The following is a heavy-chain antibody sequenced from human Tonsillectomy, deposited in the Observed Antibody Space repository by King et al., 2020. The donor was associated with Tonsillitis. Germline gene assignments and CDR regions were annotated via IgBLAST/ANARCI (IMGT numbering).Heavy chain of an antibody. Sequence: VQLVESGGGLVQPGGSLRLSCAASGFTFSNYAMSWVRQAPGKGLEWGSAISGSGDSTYYADSVQGRFTISRDNSKNTVHLQMNSLRAGDTALYYCAKDRWGSSSWYWDVWGQGSTVTVSS. D-gene: IGHD6-13*01. CDR1: GFTFSNYA. CDR3: AKDRWGSSSWYWDV. J-gene: IGHJ6*02. CDR2: ISGSGDST. V-gene: IGHV3-23*04.